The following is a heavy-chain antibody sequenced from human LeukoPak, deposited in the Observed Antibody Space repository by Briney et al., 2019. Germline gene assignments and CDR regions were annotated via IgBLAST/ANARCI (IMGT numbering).Heavy chain of an antibody. CDR3: ARVSPGAAPTIPAFDY. CDR1: GGSISSYY. D-gene: IGHD6-13*01. J-gene: IGHJ4*02. V-gene: IGHV4-59*01. Sequence: PSETLSLTCTVSGGSISSYYWSWIRQPPGKGLEWIGYIYYSGSTNYNPSLKSRVTISVDTSKNQFSLKLSSVTAADTAVYYCARVSPGAAPTIPAFDYWGQGTLVTVSS. CDR2: IYYSGST.